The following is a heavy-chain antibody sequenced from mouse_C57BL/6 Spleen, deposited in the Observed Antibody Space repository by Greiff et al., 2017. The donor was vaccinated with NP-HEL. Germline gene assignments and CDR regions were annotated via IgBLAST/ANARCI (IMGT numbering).Heavy chain of an antibody. CDR1: GFTFSSYA. D-gene: IGHD3-2*02. CDR2: ISDGGSYT. Sequence: EVKLVESGGGLVKPGGSLKLSCAASGFTFSSYAMSWVRQTPEKRLEWVATISDGGSYTYYPDNVKGRFTISRDNAKNNLYLQMSHLKSEDTAMYYCARDSGSGDPFAMDHWGQGTSVTVDS. CDR3: ARDSGSGDPFAMDH. V-gene: IGHV5-4*01. J-gene: IGHJ4*01.